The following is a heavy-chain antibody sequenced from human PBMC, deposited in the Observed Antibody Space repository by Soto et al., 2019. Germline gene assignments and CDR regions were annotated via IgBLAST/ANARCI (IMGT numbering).Heavy chain of an antibody. CDR2: INPNSGGT. CDR1: GYTFTGYY. Sequence: RASVKVSCKASGYTFTGYYMHWVRQAPGQGLEWMGWINPNSGGTNYAQKFQGWVTMTRDTSISTAYMELSRLRSDDTAVYYCARADYSNYGDHYYYYGMDVWGQGTTVTVSS. V-gene: IGHV1-2*04. CDR3: ARADYSNYGDHYYYYGMDV. J-gene: IGHJ6*02. D-gene: IGHD4-4*01.